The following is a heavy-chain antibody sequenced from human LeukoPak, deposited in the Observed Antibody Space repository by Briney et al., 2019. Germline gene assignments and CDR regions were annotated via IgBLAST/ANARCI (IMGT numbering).Heavy chain of an antibody. V-gene: IGHV4-59*01. J-gene: IGHJ4*02. Sequence: SETLSLTCTVSGGSISSYYWSWIRQPPRKGLEWIGYIYYSGSTNYNPSLKSRVTISVDTSKNQFSLKLSSVTAADTAVYYCARTSDYGDYLDYWGQGTLVTVSS. CDR1: GGSISSYY. CDR2: IYYSGST. D-gene: IGHD4-17*01. CDR3: ARTSDYGDYLDY.